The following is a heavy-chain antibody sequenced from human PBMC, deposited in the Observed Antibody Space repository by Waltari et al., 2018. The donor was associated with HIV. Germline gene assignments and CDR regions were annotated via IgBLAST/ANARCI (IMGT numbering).Heavy chain of an antibody. D-gene: IGHD3-22*01. J-gene: IGHJ4*02. V-gene: IGHV3-20*04. CDR3: VKDGGLSSRHYFIGYFDS. CDR2: INFNGAWT. CDR1: GFSFDDFG. Sequence: EVQLVESGGRVVRPGGSLRLSCAASGFSFDDFGMTWVRQVPGKGVGWVYTINFNGAWTGYADSVKGLFIISRYNSKNFVYLEMNNLSGEDTALYYCVKDGGLSSRHYFIGYFDSWGQGTLVTVST.